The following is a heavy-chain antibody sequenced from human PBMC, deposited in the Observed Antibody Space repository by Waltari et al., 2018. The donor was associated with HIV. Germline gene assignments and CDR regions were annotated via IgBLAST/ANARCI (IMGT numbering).Heavy chain of an antibody. V-gene: IGHV4-59*01. CDR2: IYYSGST. CDR3: ARELVRSGYFDY. J-gene: IGHJ4*02. CDR1: GGSISRYY. D-gene: IGHD3-3*01. Sequence: QVQLQESGPGLVKPSEPLSLTCPVSGGSISRYYWSWLRQPPGKGLEWIGYIYYSGSTNYNPSLKSRVTISVDTSKNQFSLKLSSVTAADTAVYYCARELVRSGYFDYWGQGTLVTVSS.